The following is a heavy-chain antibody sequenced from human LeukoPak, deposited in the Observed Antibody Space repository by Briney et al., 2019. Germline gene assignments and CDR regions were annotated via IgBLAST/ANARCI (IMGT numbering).Heavy chain of an antibody. CDR1: GFTFSSYA. Sequence: PGGSLRLSCAASGFTFSSYAMSWVRQAPGKGLEWVSAISGSGGSTYYADSVKGRFTISRDNSKNTLYLQMNSLRAEDTAVYYCAKVGDYGDYNLDAFDIWGQGTMVTVSS. V-gene: IGHV3-23*01. CDR3: AKVGDYGDYNLDAFDI. J-gene: IGHJ3*02. CDR2: ISGSGGST. D-gene: IGHD4-17*01.